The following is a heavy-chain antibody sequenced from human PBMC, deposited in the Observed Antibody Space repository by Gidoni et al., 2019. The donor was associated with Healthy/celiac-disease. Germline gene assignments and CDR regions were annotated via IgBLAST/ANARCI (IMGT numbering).Heavy chain of an antibody. V-gene: IGHV1-69*01. J-gene: IGHJ6*02. D-gene: IGHD1-26*01. CDR1: GGTFSSYA. CDR2: IIPIFGTA. CDR3: AGGGGSYARGYYYYYGMDV. Sequence: QVQLVQSGAEVTKPGSSVKGSCTASGGTFSSYATSWVRQAPGQGLEWMGGIIPIFGTANYAQKFQGRVTITADESTSTAYMELSSLRSVDTAVYYCAGGGGSYARGYYYYYGMDVWGQGTTVTVSS.